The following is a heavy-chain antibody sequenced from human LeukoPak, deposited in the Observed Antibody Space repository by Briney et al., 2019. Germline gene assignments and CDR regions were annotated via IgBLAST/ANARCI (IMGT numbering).Heavy chain of an antibody. Sequence: PGRSLRLSCAATGFTFSTYGMHWVRQAPGKGLEWVAVIWSDGNNKFYADSVKGRFTFSRDNSRNTLSLQMNSLRAEDTAVYYCARENTDDAFDIWGQETMVTVSS. V-gene: IGHV3-33*01. CDR1: GFTFSTYG. J-gene: IGHJ3*02. CDR2: IWSDGNNK. D-gene: IGHD1/OR15-1a*01. CDR3: ARENTDDAFDI.